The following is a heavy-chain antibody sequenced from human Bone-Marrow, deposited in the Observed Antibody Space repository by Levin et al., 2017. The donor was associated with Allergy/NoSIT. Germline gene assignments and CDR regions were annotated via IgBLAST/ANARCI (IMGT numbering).Heavy chain of an antibody. Sequence: LGESLKISCATSGFTFSSYAMGWVRQAPGKGLEWVSTISGSGISTYYVDFVKGRFTISRDNSKNTLYLEMNNLRADDTALYYCAKGGFSDYDRHFDYWGQGTLVAVSS. D-gene: IGHD4-17*01. CDR1: GFTFSSYA. CDR2: ISGSGIST. CDR3: AKGGFSDYDRHFDY. V-gene: IGHV3-23*01. J-gene: IGHJ4*02.